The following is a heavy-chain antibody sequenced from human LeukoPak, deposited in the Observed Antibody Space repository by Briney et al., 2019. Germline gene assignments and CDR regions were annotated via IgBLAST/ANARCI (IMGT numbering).Heavy chain of an antibody. Sequence: SETLSLTCAVYGGSFSGYYWSWIRQPPGKGLEWIGEINHSGSTNYNPSLKSRVTILVDTSKNQFSLKLSSVTAADTAVYYCGDGRSLDYWGQGTLVTVSS. CDR2: INHSGST. CDR1: GGSFSGYY. V-gene: IGHV4-34*01. CDR3: GDGRSLDY. J-gene: IGHJ4*02.